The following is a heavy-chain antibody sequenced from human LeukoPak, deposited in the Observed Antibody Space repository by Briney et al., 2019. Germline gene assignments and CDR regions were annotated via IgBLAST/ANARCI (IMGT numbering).Heavy chain of an antibody. D-gene: IGHD1-7*01. J-gene: IGHJ4*02. V-gene: IGHV3-30*04. CDR1: GFTFSNYA. CDR3: ARWKSLKGTFDY. CDR2: ISYDGNKK. Sequence: GGSLRLSCAASGFTFSNYAMNWVRQAPGKGLEWVAVISYDGNKKYYADSVKGRFTISRDNSKNTLYLQMNSLRAEDTAVYYCARWKSLKGTFDYWGQGTLVSVSS.